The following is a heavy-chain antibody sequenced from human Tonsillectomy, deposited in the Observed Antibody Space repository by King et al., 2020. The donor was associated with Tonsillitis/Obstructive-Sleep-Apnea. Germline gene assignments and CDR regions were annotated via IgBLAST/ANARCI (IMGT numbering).Heavy chain of an antibody. J-gene: IGHJ5*02. Sequence: VQLQESGPGLVKPSETLSLTCTVSGGSISSYYWSWIRQPPGTGLELIGYIYYSGSTNYNPSLKSRVTISVDTSKNQFSLKLSSVTAADTAVYYCARLGGRDDDGDSTNWFDPWGQGTLGTVSA. V-gene: IGHV4-59*08. CDR1: GGSISSYY. D-gene: IGHD4-17*01. CDR2: IYYSGST. CDR3: ARLGGRDDDGDSTNWFDP.